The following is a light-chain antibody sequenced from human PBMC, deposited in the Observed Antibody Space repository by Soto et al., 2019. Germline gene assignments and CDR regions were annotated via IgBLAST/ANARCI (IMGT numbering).Light chain of an antibody. J-gene: IGKJ4*01. Sequence: IQLTQSPSSLSAPVRDRVTITCRASQDIAIYLAWYQQKPGEAPKLLIYAASTLYGGVPSRFSGSGSGPDFALTITSLQAEDFATYYCQQLRMYPSTFGGGTKVDIK. CDR3: QQLRMYPST. CDR1: QDIAIY. V-gene: IGKV1-9*01. CDR2: AAS.